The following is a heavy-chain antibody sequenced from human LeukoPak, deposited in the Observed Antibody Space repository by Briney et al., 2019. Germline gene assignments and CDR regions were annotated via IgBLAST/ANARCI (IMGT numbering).Heavy chain of an antibody. D-gene: IGHD1-1*01. CDR2: INPNSGGT. J-gene: IGHJ3*02. CDR1: GYTLTGYY. Sequence: ASVKVSCKASGYTLTGYYMRWVRQAPGQGLEWMGWINPNSGGTNYAQKFQGRVTMTRDTSISTAYMELSRLRSDDTAVYYCANNMRSGTWGLVDGAFDIWGQGTMVTVSS. CDR3: ANNMRSGTWGLVDGAFDI. V-gene: IGHV1-2*02.